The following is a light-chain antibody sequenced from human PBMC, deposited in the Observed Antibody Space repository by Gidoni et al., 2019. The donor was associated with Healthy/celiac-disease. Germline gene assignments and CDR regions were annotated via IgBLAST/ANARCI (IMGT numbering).Light chain of an antibody. CDR2: WAS. J-gene: IGKJ4*01. CDR3: QQYYSTPLT. V-gene: IGKV4-1*01. CDR1: RSVLYSSNNKNY. Sequence: DIVMTQYPASLAVSLGERATINCKSSRSVLYSSNNKNYLAWYQQKPGQPPKLLIYWASTRESGVPDRFSGSGSGTDFTLTIGSLQAEDVAVYYCQQYYSTPLTFGGGTKVEIK.